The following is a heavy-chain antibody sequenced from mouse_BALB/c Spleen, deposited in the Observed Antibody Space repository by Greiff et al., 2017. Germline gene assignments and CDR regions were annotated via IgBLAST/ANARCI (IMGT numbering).Heavy chain of an antibody. CDR3: ARGSLYYGYDY. CDR2: ISSGGST. V-gene: IGHV5-6-5*01. Sequence: EVMLVESGGGLVKPGGSLKLSCAASGFTFSSYAMSWVRQTPEKRLEWVASISSGGSTYYPDSVKGRFTISRDNARNILYLQMSSLRSEDTAMYYCARGSLYYGYDYWGQGTTLTVSS. J-gene: IGHJ2*01. D-gene: IGHD1-2*01. CDR1: GFTFSSYA.